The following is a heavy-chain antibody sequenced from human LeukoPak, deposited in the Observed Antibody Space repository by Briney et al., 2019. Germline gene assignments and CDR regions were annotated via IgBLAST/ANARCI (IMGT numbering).Heavy chain of an antibody. CDR3: ARHAESGYDRFDL. CDR2: IYYSGST. J-gene: IGHJ5*02. CDR1: GGSISSYY. Sequence: SETLSLTCSVSGGSISSYYWSWIRQPPGKGLEWFGYIYYSGSTNYKSPLKSRVTMSGDTSKNQFSLELRSVTAADTAVYYCARHAESGYDRFDLWGQGTLVTVSS. D-gene: IGHD5-12*01. V-gene: IGHV4-59*08.